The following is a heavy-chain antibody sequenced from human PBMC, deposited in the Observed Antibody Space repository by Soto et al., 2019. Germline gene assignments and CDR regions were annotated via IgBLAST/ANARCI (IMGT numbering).Heavy chain of an antibody. D-gene: IGHD3-22*01. CDR3: APSQADSRDYYRQFAF. Sequence: QITLKESGPPLVKPTQTLTLTCTFSGFSFNRSGMSVGWIRQPPGKGLEWLALIYWDGDKRYSPSLKPRLAISKAASRSQVVLTLTDLDPVATATSYCAPSQADSRDYYRQFAFWGQGTRVTVSS. CDR2: IYWDGDK. J-gene: IGHJ4*02. V-gene: IGHV2-5*02. CDR1: GFSFNRSGMS.